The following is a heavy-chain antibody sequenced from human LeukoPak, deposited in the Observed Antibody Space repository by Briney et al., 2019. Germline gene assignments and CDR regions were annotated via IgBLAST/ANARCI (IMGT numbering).Heavy chain of an antibody. J-gene: IGHJ4*02. Sequence: GGSLRLSCTASGFTFSSYSMNWVRQAPGKGLEGVSSISSSGSYIYYADSVKGRFTISRDNAKSSLYLQMNSLRAEDTAVYYCARITLIRGVVKREFDYWGQGTLVTVSS. CDR2: ISSSGSYI. V-gene: IGHV3-21*01. CDR1: GFTFSSYS. CDR3: ARITLIRGVVKREFDY. D-gene: IGHD3-10*01.